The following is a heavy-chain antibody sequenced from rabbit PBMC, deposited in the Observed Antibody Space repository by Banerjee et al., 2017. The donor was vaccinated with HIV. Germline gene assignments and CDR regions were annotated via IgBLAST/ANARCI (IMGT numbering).Heavy chain of an antibody. CDR1: GFTLSNYV. V-gene: IGHV1S45*01. J-gene: IGHJ4*01. Sequence: QEQLVESGGGLVQPGGSLTLSCKASGFTLSNYVMCWVRQAPGKGLEWIGCINSSSRNVVYASWATGRFTISKTSSTTVTLQMTSLTAADTATYFCARHGSSSVWGGDLWGPGTLVTVS. D-gene: IGHD4-1*01. CDR2: INSSSRNV. CDR3: ARHGSSSVWGGDL.